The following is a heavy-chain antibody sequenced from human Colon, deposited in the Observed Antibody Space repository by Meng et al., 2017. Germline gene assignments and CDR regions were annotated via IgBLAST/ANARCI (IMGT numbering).Heavy chain of an antibody. Sequence: EQLVKSGAEVKKPGASVKVSCMASGYTFTNHHMHWVRQAPGQGPEWMGIITPSNGDTGYAQKFQGRVSMTRDTSTSTVYMELSGLTSEDTAMYYCAREGAASARFFDKWGQGTLVTVSS. V-gene: IGHV1-46*01. D-gene: IGHD6-6*01. J-gene: IGHJ4*02. CDR3: AREGAASARFFDK. CDR1: GYTFTNHH. CDR2: ITPSNGDT.